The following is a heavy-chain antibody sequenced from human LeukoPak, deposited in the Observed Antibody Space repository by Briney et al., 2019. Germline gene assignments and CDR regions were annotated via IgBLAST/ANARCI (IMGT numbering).Heavy chain of an antibody. J-gene: IGHJ4*02. Sequence: SQTLSLTCSVSGESISSSRHYWSWIRQPAGQGLEWIGRIYPSGNTNYNPSLKSRATISLDTSKNQFSLNLKSVTAADTAMYYCARDGVVTMELDFWGQGTLVTVSS. CDR2: IYPSGNT. D-gene: IGHD3-10*01. V-gene: IGHV4-61*02. CDR3: ARDGVVTMELDF. CDR1: GESISSSRHY.